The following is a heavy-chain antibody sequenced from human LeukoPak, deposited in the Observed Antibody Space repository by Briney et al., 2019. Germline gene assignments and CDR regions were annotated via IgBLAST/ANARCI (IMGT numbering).Heavy chain of an antibody. CDR2: INPNSGGT. V-gene: IGHV1-2*02. Sequence: ASVKVSCKASGYTFTSYDINWVRQATGQGLEWMGWINPNSGGTNYAQKFQGRVTMTRDTSISTAYMELSRLRSDDTAVYYCARGHIVVVPAAYGAIDYWGQGTLVTVSS. CDR3: ARGHIVVVPAAYGAIDY. J-gene: IGHJ4*02. D-gene: IGHD2-2*01. CDR1: GYTFTSYD.